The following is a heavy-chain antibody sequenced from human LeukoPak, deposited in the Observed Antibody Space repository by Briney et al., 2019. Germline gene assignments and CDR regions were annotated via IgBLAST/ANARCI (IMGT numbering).Heavy chain of an antibody. CDR3: AKDRGRDGYNCFDY. Sequence: SCKASGFTFSSYGMHWVRQAPGKGLEWVAVISYDGSNKYYADSVKGRFTISRDNSKNTLYLQMNSLRAEDTAVYYCAKDRGRDGYNCFDYWGQGTLVTVSS. D-gene: IGHD5-24*01. V-gene: IGHV3-30*18. J-gene: IGHJ4*02. CDR2: ISYDGSNK. CDR1: GFTFSSYG.